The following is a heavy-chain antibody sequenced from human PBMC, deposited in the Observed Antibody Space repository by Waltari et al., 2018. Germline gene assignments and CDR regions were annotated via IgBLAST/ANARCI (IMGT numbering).Heavy chain of an antibody. V-gene: IGHV4-61*09. D-gene: IGHD1-26*01. CDR2: IYTSGST. J-gene: IGHJ4*02. CDR1: GGSISSGSYA. Sequence: QVQLQESGPGLVKPSQTVSLTCTVSGGSISSGSYAWSWIRQPAGKGLEWMGYIYTSGSTNYNPSLNRRVTISLYPSKNQFSLKLSSVTSSHPAVYSCARDNWELPFDYWGQGTLFPVSS. CDR3: ARDNWELPFDY.